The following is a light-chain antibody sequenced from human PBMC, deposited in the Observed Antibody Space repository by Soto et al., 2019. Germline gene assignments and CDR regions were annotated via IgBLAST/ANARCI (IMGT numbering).Light chain of an antibody. J-gene: IGLJ2*01. V-gene: IGLV2-23*01. CDR2: EGS. Sequence: QSALTQPASVSGSPGQSITISCTGTSSDVGSYNLVSWYQQHPGKAPKLMIYEGSKRPSGVSNRFSGSKSGNTASLTISGLQAEDEADYYCCSYAGGSTYVVFGGGTKLTV. CDR1: SSDVGSYNL. CDR3: CSYAGGSTYVV.